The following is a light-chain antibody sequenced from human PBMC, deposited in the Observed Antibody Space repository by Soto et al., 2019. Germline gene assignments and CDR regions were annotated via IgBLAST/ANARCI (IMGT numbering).Light chain of an antibody. V-gene: IGLV7-46*01. CDR1: TGAVTSGHY. Sequence: QTVVTQEPSLTVSPGGTVTLTCGSSTGAVTSGHYPYWFQQKPGQAPRTLIYDTSNKHSWTPARFSGSLLGGKAALSPSGSAPDELAEYYCFLSYSGARADEVFGGGTKVTVL. CDR3: FLSYSGARADEV. CDR2: DTS. J-gene: IGLJ2*01.